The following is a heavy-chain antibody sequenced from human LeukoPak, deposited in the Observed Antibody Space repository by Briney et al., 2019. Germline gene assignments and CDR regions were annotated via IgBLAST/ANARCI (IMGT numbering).Heavy chain of an antibody. V-gene: IGHV3-30*18. D-gene: IGHD4-17*01. CDR1: GFTFSSYG. J-gene: IGHJ4*02. Sequence: QPGRSLRLSCAASGFTFSSYGMHWVRQAPGKGLERVAVISFDGSIKYYADSVKGRFTISRDSSKNTLYLQMNSLRAEDTAVYYCAKDPNYGGGYFDYWGQGTLVTVSS. CDR2: ISFDGSIK. CDR3: AKDPNYGGGYFDY.